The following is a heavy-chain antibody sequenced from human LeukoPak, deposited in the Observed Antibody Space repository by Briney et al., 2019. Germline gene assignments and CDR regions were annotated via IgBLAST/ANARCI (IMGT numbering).Heavy chain of an antibody. V-gene: IGHV3-23*01. CDR2: LYGGGGGV. Sequence: PGGSLRLSCAASGFRFSTYAMNWVRQAPGKGLEWVAGLYGGGGGVQYADSVKGRFTISRDNSKNTLYLQMNSLRAEDTAVYYCTKSAPRGYSYGPFDYWGQGTLVTVSS. J-gene: IGHJ4*02. CDR3: TKSAPRGYSYGPFDY. CDR1: GFRFSTYA. D-gene: IGHD5-18*01.